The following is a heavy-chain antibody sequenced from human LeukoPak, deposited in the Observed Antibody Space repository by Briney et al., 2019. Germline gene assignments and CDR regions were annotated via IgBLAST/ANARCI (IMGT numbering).Heavy chain of an antibody. D-gene: IGHD5-18*01. CDR2: ISYDGSNK. J-gene: IGHJ4*02. CDR1: GFTFSSYA. CDR3: ARGHAIQLWLNPPDY. V-gene: IGHV3-30-3*01. Sequence: PGGSLRLSCAASGFTFSSYAMRWVRQAPGKGLEWVAVISYDGSNKYYADSVKGRFTISKDNSKNTLYLQMNSLRAEDTAVYYCARGHAIQLWLNPPDYWGQGTLVTVSS.